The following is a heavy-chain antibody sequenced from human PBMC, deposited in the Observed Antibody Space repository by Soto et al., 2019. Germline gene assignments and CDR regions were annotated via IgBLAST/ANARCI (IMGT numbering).Heavy chain of an antibody. V-gene: IGHV1-3*01. Sequence: SAKVGCAACGETFNIYAVHLVRKATGQRLEWMGWINAGNGNTRYSQKFQGRVTITRDTSARTAYMELSSLRSEDTAVYYCARGHLAVVPVASWYYYMDVWGKGTTVTVSS. J-gene: IGHJ6*03. CDR2: INAGNGNT. D-gene: IGHD2-2*01. CDR1: GETFNIYA. CDR3: ARGHLAVVPVASWYYYMDV.